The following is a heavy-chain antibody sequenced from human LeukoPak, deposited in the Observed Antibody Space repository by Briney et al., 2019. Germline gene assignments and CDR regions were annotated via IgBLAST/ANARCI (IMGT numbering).Heavy chain of an antibody. CDR3: ARVSGDYYGMDV. J-gene: IGHJ6*04. Sequence: GGSLRLSCAASGFTVSSNYMSWVRQAPGKGLEWVSVIYSGGSTCYADSVKGRFTISRDNSKNTLYLQMNSLRAEDTAVYYCARVSGDYYGMDVWGKGTTVTVSS. V-gene: IGHV3-53*01. D-gene: IGHD3-10*01. CDR2: IYSGGST. CDR1: GFTVSSNY.